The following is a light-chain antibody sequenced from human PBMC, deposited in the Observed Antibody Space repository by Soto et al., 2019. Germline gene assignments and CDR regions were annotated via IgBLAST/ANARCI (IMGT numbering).Light chain of an antibody. Sequence: QSALTQPASVSGSPGQSITISCTGTSSDVGGYNYVSWYQQHPGKAPKLMIYDVSNGPSGVSNRFSGSKSGNTASLTISGLQAEDEADYYCSSYTSSSTLEVFGTGTKVTVL. CDR3: SSYTSSSTLEV. V-gene: IGLV2-14*03. CDR1: SSDVGGYNY. J-gene: IGLJ1*01. CDR2: DVS.